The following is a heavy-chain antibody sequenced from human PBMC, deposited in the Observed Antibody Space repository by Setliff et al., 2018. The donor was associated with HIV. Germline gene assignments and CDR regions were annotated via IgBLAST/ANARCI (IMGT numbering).Heavy chain of an antibody. V-gene: IGHV1-18*01. CDR2: ISAFNGNT. CDR1: GYTFTTYS. CDR3: ARASIDFWSGFYH. Sequence: ASVKVSCKASGYTFTTYSFTWVRQAPGQGLEWMGWISAFNGNTNYAQRLQGRFTMTTDTSTSTAYMELRSLRSDDAAVFYCARASIDFWSGFYHWGQGTLVTVSS. J-gene: IGHJ4*02. D-gene: IGHD3-3*01.